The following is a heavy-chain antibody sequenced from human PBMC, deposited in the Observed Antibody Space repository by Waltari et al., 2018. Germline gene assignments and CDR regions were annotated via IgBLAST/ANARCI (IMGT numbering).Heavy chain of an antibody. V-gene: IGHV4-38-2*02. J-gene: IGHJ3*02. CDR2: IYHSGST. Sequence: QVQLQESGPGLVKPSETLSLTCTVSGYSISSGYYWGWIRQPPGKGLEWIGSIYHSGSTYYNPSLKSRVTISVDTSKNQFSLKLSSVTAADTAVYYCARGGKYDFWSGLDAFDIWGQGTMVTVSS. CDR1: GYSISSGYY. CDR3: ARGGKYDFWSGLDAFDI. D-gene: IGHD3-3*01.